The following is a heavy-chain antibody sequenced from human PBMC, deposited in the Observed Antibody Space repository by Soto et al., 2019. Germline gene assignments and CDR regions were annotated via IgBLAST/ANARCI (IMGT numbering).Heavy chain of an antibody. CDR1: GGSFSGYY. V-gene: IGHV4-34*01. CDR2: INHSGST. D-gene: IGHD2-15*01. CDR3: ARANIVVVVAATTEYFQH. Sequence: SETLSLTCAVYGGSFSGYYWSWIRQPPGKGLEWIGEINHSGSTNYNPSLKSRVTISVDTSKNQFSLRLSSVTAADTAVYYCARANIVVVVAATTEYFQHWGQGTLVTVSS. J-gene: IGHJ1*01.